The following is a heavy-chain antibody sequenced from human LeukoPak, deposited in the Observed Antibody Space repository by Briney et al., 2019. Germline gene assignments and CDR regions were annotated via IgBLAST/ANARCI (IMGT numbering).Heavy chain of an antibody. Sequence: GGSLRLSCAASGFTFSSYGMHWVRQAPGKGLEWVAFIRSDGGNKYYADSVKGRFTLSRDNSQNTMYLQMNSLRAEDTAVYFCAKIPHLDRIAAAGPGHYFDYWGQGTLVTVSS. CDR1: GFTFSSYG. CDR2: IRSDGGNK. J-gene: IGHJ4*02. CDR3: AKIPHLDRIAAAGPGHYFDY. D-gene: IGHD6-13*01. V-gene: IGHV3-30*02.